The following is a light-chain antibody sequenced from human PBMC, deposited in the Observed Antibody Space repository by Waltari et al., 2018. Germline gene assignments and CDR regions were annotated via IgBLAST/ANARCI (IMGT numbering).Light chain of an antibody. CDR3: QQFNSYPVT. CDR1: QGISSA. Sequence: AIQLTQSPSSLSASVGDRVTITCRASQGISSALAWYEQKPGKAPKLLIYDASSLEIGVPSRFSGSGSWTDFTLTISSLQPEDFATYYCQQFNSYPVTFGQGTRLEIK. CDR2: DAS. J-gene: IGKJ5*01. V-gene: IGKV1-13*02.